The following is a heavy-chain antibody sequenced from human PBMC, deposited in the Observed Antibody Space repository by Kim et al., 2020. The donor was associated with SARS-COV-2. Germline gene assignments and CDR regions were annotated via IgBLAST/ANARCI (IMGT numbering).Heavy chain of an antibody. CDR2: INHSGST. Sequence: ETLSLTCAVYGGSFSGYYWSWIRQPPGKGLEWIGEINHSGSTNYNPSLKSRVTISIDTSKNQFSLKLSSVTAADTAVYYCARRYSSSWYPNWFDPWGQGTLVTVSS. CDR1: GGSFSGYY. V-gene: IGHV4-34*01. CDR3: ARRYSSSWYPNWFDP. D-gene: IGHD6-13*01. J-gene: IGHJ5*02.